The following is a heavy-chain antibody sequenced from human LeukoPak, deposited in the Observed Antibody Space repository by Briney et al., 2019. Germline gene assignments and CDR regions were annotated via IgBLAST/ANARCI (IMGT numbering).Heavy chain of an antibody. Sequence: PSQTLSLTCTVSGGSISSGGYYWSWIRQHPGKGLEWIGYIYYSGSTYYNPSLKSRVTISVDTSKNQFSLKLSSVTAADTAVYYCAKEGYDSRPKKYYFDYWGQGTLVTVSS. CDR3: AKEGYDSRPKKYYFDY. J-gene: IGHJ4*02. D-gene: IGHD3-22*01. CDR1: GGSISSGGYY. V-gene: IGHV4-31*03. CDR2: IYYSGST.